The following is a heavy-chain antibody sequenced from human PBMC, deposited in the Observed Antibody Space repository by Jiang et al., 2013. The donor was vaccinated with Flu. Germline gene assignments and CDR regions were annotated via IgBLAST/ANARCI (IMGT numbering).Heavy chain of an antibody. CDR3: ARQSYDFWSGYLYYFDY. CDR2: IYYSGST. J-gene: IGHJ4*02. D-gene: IGHD3-3*01. Sequence: GLVKPSETLSLTCTVSGGSISSSSYYWGWIRQPPGKGLEWIGSIYYSGSTYYNPSLKSRVTISVDTSKNQFSLKLSSVTAADTAVYYCARQSYDFWSGYLYYFDYWGQGTLVTVSS. V-gene: IGHV4-39*01. CDR1: GGSISSSSYY.